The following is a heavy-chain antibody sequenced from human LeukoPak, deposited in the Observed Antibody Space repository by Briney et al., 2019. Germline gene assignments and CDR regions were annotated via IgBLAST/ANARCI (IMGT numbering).Heavy chain of an antibody. CDR3: ARRGYAGYDSLYYFDY. Sequence: SETLSLTCGVSGYSISSGYYWGWTRQPPGKGLEWIGSIYHTGSTYYNPSLKSRVTMSVDTSKNHFSLKLSSVTAADTAVYYCARRGYAGYDSLYYFDYWGQGTLVTVSS. J-gene: IGHJ4*02. CDR1: GYSISSGYY. V-gene: IGHV4-38-2*01. D-gene: IGHD5-12*01. CDR2: IYHTGST.